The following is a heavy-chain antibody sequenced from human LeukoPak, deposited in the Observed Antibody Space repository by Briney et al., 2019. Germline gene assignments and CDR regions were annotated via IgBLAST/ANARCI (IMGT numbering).Heavy chain of an antibody. CDR2: ISGSGGST. J-gene: IGHJ5*02. CDR1: GFTFSSYA. CDR3: AFLRDYDFWSGYP. D-gene: IGHD3-3*01. Sequence: GGSLRLSCAASGFTFSSYAMSWVRQAPGKGLEWVSAISGSGGSTYYADSVKGRFTISRDNSKNTLYLQMNSPRAEDTAVYYCAFLRDYDFWSGYPWGQGTLVTVSS. V-gene: IGHV3-23*01.